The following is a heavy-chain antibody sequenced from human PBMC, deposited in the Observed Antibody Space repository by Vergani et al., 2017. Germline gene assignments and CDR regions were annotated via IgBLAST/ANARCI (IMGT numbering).Heavy chain of an antibody. D-gene: IGHD2-2*01. J-gene: IGHJ6*03. V-gene: IGHV1-69*01. CDR2: IIPIFGTA. CDR1: GGTFSSYA. Sequence: QVQLVQSGAEVKKPGSSVKVSCKASGGTFSSYAISWVRQAPGQGLEWMGGIIPIFGTANYAQKFQGRVTITADESTSTAYMELDSLRSEDTAVYYWAAGVVVGPGDPHYYYYYYMDVWGKGTTVTVSS. CDR3: AAGVVVGPGDPHYYYYYYMDV.